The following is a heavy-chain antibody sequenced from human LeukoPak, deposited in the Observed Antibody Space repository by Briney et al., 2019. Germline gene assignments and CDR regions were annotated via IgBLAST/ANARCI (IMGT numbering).Heavy chain of an antibody. J-gene: IGHJ4*02. V-gene: IGHV3-30*02. CDR3: ANGDCRGGRCSSGAH. Sequence: TGGSLTLSCTGSGFTFRSYGMHWVCQAPGKGLEWVAYTRDDASKTWYGGSVKGRFTISRDNSKNTLYLHMNSVRGEDTAMYYCANGDCRGGRCSSGAHWGQGTLVTVSS. D-gene: IGHD2-15*01. CDR1: GFTFRSYG. CDR2: TRDDASKT.